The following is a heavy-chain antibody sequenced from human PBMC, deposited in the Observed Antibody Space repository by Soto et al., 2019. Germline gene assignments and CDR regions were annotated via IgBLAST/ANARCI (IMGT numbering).Heavy chain of an antibody. V-gene: IGHV2-5*01. CDR3: THRLVGSGQGY. J-gene: IGHJ4*02. Sequence: QITLEETGPTLVKPTQTRTLTCTFSGFSLTTGRVGVGWIRQPPGKALEWLAVIHWNDDNHYSPSLKSRLTTTKDTTKNQVVLTLPNMDPVDTATYYSTHRLVGSGQGYWGQGTLVTVSS. D-gene: IGHD2-15*01. CDR1: GFSLTTGRVG. CDR2: IHWNDDN.